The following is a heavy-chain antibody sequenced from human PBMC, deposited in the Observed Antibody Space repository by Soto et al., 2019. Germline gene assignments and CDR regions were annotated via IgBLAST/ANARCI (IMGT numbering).Heavy chain of an antibody. J-gene: IGHJ5*02. CDR1: GDSITNSNYY. CDR2: IYYIGST. V-gene: IGHV4-39*01. D-gene: IGHD3-16*02. CDR3: AGRNSLASVSLNFRELSNYKWIDP. Sequence: SETLSITCTVSGDSITNSNYYWGWFRQPPGKGLEWIASIYYIGSTYYNPSLKSRVTISVDTSNNQFSLNLNSVTASDTAVYYCAGRNSLASVSLNFRELSNYKWIDPWGPGTLVTVSS.